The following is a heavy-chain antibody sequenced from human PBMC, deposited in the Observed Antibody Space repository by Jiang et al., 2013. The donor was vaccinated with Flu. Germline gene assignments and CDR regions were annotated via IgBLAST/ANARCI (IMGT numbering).Heavy chain of an antibody. V-gene: IGHV1-69*01. CDR2: IIPIFGYK. CDR3: ATLVDERFRDGYNPNFDY. J-gene: IGHJ4*02. D-gene: IGHD5-24*01. Sequence: SWVRQAPGQGLEWMGGIIPIFGYKQTTHRSSRAESRLPRTNPRVTAYMELSSLRSEDTAVYYCATLVDERFRDGYNPNFDYWGQGTLVTVSS.